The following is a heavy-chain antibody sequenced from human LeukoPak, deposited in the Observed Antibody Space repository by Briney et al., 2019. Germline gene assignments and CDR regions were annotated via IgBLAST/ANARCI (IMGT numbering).Heavy chain of an antibody. CDR3: ASRGRESYYYDSSGYYGY. Sequence: GGSLRLSCSASGFVFSIYTMYWVRQAPGKGLEWVALIVYDGSKIYYADSVKGRFTISRDNSKNTLYLQMNSLRAEDTAVFYCASRGRESYYYDSSGYYGYWGQGTLVTVSS. J-gene: IGHJ4*02. CDR1: GFVFSIYT. V-gene: IGHV3-30*04. CDR2: IVYDGSKI. D-gene: IGHD3-22*01.